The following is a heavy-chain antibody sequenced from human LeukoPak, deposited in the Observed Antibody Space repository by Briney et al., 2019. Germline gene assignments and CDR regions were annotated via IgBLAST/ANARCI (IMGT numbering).Heavy chain of an antibody. Sequence: GASVKVSCKASGGTLSSYAISWVRQAPGQGLEGMGRIIPIFGTANYAQKFQGRVTLTPDEATRTAYMELGSPRSEDTAVYYCARVPYDYVWGSYRLGPLWYWGQGTLVTVSS. D-gene: IGHD3-16*02. CDR3: ARVPYDYVWGSYRLGPLWY. CDR2: IIPIFGTA. J-gene: IGHJ4*02. V-gene: IGHV1-69*15. CDR1: GGTLSSYA.